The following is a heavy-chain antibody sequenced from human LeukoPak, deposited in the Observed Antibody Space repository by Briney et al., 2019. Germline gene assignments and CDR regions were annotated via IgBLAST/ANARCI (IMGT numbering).Heavy chain of an antibody. V-gene: IGHV1-18*01. D-gene: IGHD2-2*01. J-gene: IGHJ4*02. CDR2: ISAYNGNT. Sequence: ASVTVSYKASGYTFTTYGISWVRQAPGQGLEWMGWISAYNGNTNYEQKLQDRVTMTIDTSTSTAYMELRGLRSDDTAVYYCARVAEDCSSTRCYAGVDYWGQGTLVSVSS. CDR1: GYTFTTYG. CDR3: ARVAEDCSSTRCYAGVDY.